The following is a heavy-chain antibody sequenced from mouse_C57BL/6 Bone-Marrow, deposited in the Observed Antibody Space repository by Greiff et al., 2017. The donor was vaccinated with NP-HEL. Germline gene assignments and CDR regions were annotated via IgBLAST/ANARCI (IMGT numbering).Heavy chain of an antibody. CDR2: IHPNSGST. Sequence: QVQLQQPGAELVKPGASVKLSCKASGYTFTSYWMHWVKQRPGQGLEWIGMIHPNSGSTNYNEKFKSKATLTVDKSSSTAYMQLSSLTSEDSAVCDCARNGYYVFFDYWGQGTTLTVSS. J-gene: IGHJ2*01. D-gene: IGHD2-3*01. V-gene: IGHV1-64*01. CDR1: GYTFTSYW. CDR3: ARNGYYVFFDY.